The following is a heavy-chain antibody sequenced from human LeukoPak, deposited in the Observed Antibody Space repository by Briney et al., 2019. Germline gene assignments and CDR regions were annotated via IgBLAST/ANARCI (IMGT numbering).Heavy chain of an antibody. CDR2: IKSKTDGGTT. J-gene: IGHJ4*02. V-gene: IGHV3-15*01. CDR3: TTEEFTPQWLIPFDY. Sequence: KAGGSLRLSCAASGFTFNNYAMSWVRQAPGKGLEWVGRIKSKTDGGTTDYAAPVKGRFTISRDDSKNTLYLQMNSLKTEDTAVYYCTTEEFTPQWLIPFDYWGQGTLVTVSS. D-gene: IGHD6-19*01. CDR1: GFTFNNYA.